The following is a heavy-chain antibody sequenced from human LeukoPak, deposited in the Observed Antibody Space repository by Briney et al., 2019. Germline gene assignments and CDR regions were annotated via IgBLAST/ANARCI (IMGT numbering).Heavy chain of an antibody. V-gene: IGHV3-72*01. J-gene: IGHJ6*02. Sequence: PGGSLRLSCAASGFIFSDHYMDWVRQAPGKGLEWVGRTRNKAKSYTTEYGASVKGRFIISRDDSKNSVYLQMNSLKTEDTAVYYCARGATAATNYHYGLDVWGRGTTVAVSS. CDR1: GFIFSDHY. CDR2: TRNKAKSYTT. D-gene: IGHD6-13*01. CDR3: ARGATAATNYHYGLDV.